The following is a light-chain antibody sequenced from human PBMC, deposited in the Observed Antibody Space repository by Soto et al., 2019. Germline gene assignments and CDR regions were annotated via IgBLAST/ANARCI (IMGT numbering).Light chain of an antibody. CDR1: SSDIGGYNY. CDR2: EVS. V-gene: IGLV2-14*01. Sequence: QSALTQPASVSGSPGQSITISCTGTSSDIGGYNYVSWYQQHPGKAPILIIYEVSNRPSGVSNRFSGSKSGNTASLTISGLQAEDEDDYHCSSFTASATLDVIFGGGTKLTVL. J-gene: IGLJ2*01. CDR3: SSFTASATLDVI.